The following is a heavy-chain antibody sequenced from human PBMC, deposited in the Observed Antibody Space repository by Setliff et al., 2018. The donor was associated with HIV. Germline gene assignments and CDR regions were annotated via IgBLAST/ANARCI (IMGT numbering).Heavy chain of an antibody. CDR2: INTATVTTT. Sequence: PGGSLRLSCAASGFSFSSYGMNWVRQAPGKGLEWIAYINTATVTTTVYYADSVKGRFTVSRDNAKNSLFLDMNSLRDDDSAVYYCARVGRIYYFEHWGQGTVVTVSS. V-gene: IGHV3-48*02. D-gene: IGHD1-26*01. CDR3: ARVGRIYYFEH. CDR1: GFSFSSYG. J-gene: IGHJ4*02.